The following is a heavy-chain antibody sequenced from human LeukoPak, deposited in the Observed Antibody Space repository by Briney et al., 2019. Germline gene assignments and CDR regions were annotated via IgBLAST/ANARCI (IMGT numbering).Heavy chain of an antibody. Sequence: GGSLRLSCAASGFTFSSYWMHWVRQAPGKGLVWVSRINGDGSSTTYADSVKGRFTISRDNAKNTVFLHMNSLRAEDTAVYYCARGGAVGTCGLDYWGQGTLVTVSS. CDR2: INGDGSST. D-gene: IGHD1-26*01. CDR3: ARGGAVGTCGLDY. CDR1: GFTFSSYW. J-gene: IGHJ4*02. V-gene: IGHV3-74*03.